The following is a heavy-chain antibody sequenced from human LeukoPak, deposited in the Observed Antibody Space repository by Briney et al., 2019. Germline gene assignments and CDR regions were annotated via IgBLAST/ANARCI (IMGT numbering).Heavy chain of an antibody. CDR3: AKDKERGSSGWFDY. J-gene: IGHJ4*02. CDR2: ISWNSGGI. D-gene: IGHD6-19*01. Sequence: SGGSLRLSCAASGFTFDDYGMHWVRQAPGKGLEWVSGISWNSGGIGYADSVKGRFTISRDNAKNSLYLQMNSLRAEDTALYYCAKDKERGSSGWFDYWGQGTLVTVSS. CDR1: GFTFDDYG. V-gene: IGHV3-9*01.